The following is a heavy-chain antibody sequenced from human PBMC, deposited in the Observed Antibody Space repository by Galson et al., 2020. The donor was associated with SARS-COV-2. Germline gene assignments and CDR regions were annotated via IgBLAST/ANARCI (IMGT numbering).Heavy chain of an antibody. J-gene: IGHJ2*01. Sequence: SETLSLTCTVSGGSISSGSYYWSWIRQPAGKGLEWIGHIYTSGSTNYNPSLKSRVTISVDTSKNQFSLKLSSVTAADTAVYYCARDEFVYDSSGYSSPRYWYFDRWGRGTRVTVSS. CDR2: IYTSGST. V-gene: IGHV4-61*09. CDR3: ARDEFVYDSSGYSSPRYWYFDR. CDR1: GGSISSGSYY. D-gene: IGHD3-22*01.